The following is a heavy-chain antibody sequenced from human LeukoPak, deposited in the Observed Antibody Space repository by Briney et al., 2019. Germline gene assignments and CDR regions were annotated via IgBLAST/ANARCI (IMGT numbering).Heavy chain of an antibody. CDR1: GFPFSNSC. CDR3: AGGNSMDV. D-gene: IGHD1/OR15-1a*01. J-gene: IGHJ6*04. Sequence: LTHSCAVSGFPFSNSCMYWCRQDPGKGLEGVANINKDGGGISYVDSVKGRFIISRDNARNSLYLQMNSLRVEDTAVYFCAGGNSMDVWGKGTAVTVSS. V-gene: IGHV3-7*03. CDR2: INKDGGGI.